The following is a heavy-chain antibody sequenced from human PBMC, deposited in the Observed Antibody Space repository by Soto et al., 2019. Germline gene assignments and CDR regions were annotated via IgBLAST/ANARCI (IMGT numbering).Heavy chain of an antibody. CDR2: IFPADSQS. D-gene: IGHD4-17*01. CDR1: GYSFTSRW. Sequence: PGESLKISCQGSGYSFTSRWIGWVRQMPGKGLEWMGLIFPADSQSKYSPSFQGQVTISADKSISTAYLQWSSLKASDTAIYYCARVEYGAADCWGQGTLVTVSS. J-gene: IGHJ4*02. CDR3: ARVEYGAADC. V-gene: IGHV5-51*01.